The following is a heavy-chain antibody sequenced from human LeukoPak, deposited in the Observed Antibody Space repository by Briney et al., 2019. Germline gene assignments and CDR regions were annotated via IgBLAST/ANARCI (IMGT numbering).Heavy chain of an antibody. D-gene: IGHD2-15*01. Sequence: GGSLRLSCAASGVTFSSYSMNWVRQAPGKGLEWVSSISSSSSYIYYADSVKGRFTISRDNAKNSLYLQMNSLRAEDTAVYYCARHSGHDFDYWGQGTLVTVSS. V-gene: IGHV3-21*01. J-gene: IGHJ4*02. CDR1: GVTFSSYS. CDR3: ARHSGHDFDY. CDR2: ISSSSSYI.